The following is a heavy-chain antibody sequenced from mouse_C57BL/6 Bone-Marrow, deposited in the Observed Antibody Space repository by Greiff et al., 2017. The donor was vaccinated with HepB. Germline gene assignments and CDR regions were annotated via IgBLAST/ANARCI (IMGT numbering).Heavy chain of an antibody. D-gene: IGHD3-2*02. Sequence: QVQLKESGAELARPGASVKMSCKASGYTFTSYTMHWVKQRPGQGLEWIGYINPSSGYTKYNQKFKDKATLTADKSSSTAYMQLSSLTSEDSAVYYCARWRQLRLPGFAYWGQGTLVTVSA. CDR1: GYTFTSYT. CDR2: INPSSGYT. CDR3: ARWRQLRLPGFAY. V-gene: IGHV1-4*01. J-gene: IGHJ3*01.